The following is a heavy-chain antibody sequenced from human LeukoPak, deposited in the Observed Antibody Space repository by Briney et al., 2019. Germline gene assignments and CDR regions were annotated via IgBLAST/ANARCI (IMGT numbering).Heavy chain of an antibody. Sequence: PGGSLRLSCAASGFTVSSNYMSWVRQAPGKGLEWVSVIYSGGSTYYADSVKGRFTISRDNSKNTLYLQMNSLRAEDTAVYYCAKGVHVWGSYPNDYWGQGTLVTVSS. CDR3: AKGVHVWGSYPNDY. D-gene: IGHD3-16*02. J-gene: IGHJ4*02. V-gene: IGHV3-53*01. CDR2: IYSGGST. CDR1: GFTVSSNY.